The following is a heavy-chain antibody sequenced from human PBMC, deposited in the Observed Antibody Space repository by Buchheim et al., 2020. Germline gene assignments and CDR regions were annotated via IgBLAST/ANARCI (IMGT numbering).Heavy chain of an antibody. Sequence: QVQLVESGGGVVQPGRSLRLSCAASGYRFSDSGMHWVRQAPGKGLEWVAAIASDGNLKKYAESVKGRFTISRDVSKHTLYLQMNSLRAEDTAVYYCVKWSGTYPLYYFDYWGQGTL. J-gene: IGHJ4*02. CDR1: GYRFSDSG. V-gene: IGHV3-30*18. CDR2: IASDGNLK. CDR3: VKWSGTYPLYYFDY. D-gene: IGHD1-26*01.